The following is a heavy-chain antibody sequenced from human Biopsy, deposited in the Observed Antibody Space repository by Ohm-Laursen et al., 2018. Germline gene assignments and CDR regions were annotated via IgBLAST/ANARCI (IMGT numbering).Heavy chain of an antibody. V-gene: IGHV3-72*01. CDR1: GFTFSDHY. CDR2: YRNKANSYTA. Sequence: SLRLSCAASGFTFSDHYMEWVRQAPGKGLEWVGRYRNKANSYTAEYAASVKGRFTISRDESETSMYLQMSGLKTEDTAVYYCARMFAGPGPCLGGTCYPGDDYWGQGTLVTVSS. J-gene: IGHJ4*02. D-gene: IGHD2-15*01. CDR3: ARMFAGPGPCLGGTCYPGDDY.